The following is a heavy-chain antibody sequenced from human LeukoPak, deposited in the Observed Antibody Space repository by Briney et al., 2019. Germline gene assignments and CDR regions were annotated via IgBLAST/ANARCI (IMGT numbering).Heavy chain of an antibody. CDR3: ARGVYDFWSGYYTGEYFDY. Sequence: ASVKVSCKASGYTFTGYYMHWVRQAPGQGLEWMGWINPNSGGTNYAQKFQGRVTMTRDTSISTAYMELSRLRSDDRAVYYCARGVYDFWSGYYTGEYFDYWGQGTLVTVSS. D-gene: IGHD3-3*01. CDR2: INPNSGGT. J-gene: IGHJ4*02. V-gene: IGHV1-2*02. CDR1: GYTFTGYY.